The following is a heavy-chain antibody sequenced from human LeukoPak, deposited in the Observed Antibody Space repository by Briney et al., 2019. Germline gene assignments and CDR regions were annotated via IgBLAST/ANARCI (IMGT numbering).Heavy chain of an antibody. CDR1: GGSISSYY. V-gene: IGHV4-59*01. J-gene: IGHJ6*02. CDR3: ASYPAYYDFWSGYRNNYYYYGMDV. CDR2: IYYSGST. Sequence: SETLSLTCTVSGGSISSYYWSWIRQPPGKGLEWIGYIYYSGSTNYNPSLKSRVTISVDTSKNQFSLKLSSVTAADTAVYYCASYPAYYDFWSGYRNNYYYYGMDVWGQGTTVTVSS. D-gene: IGHD3-3*01.